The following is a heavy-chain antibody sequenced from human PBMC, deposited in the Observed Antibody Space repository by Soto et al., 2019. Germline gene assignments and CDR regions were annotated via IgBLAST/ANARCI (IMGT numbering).Heavy chain of an antibody. CDR2: ISSSSSYI. J-gene: IGHJ4*02. D-gene: IGHD6-19*01. CDR1: GFIFSRSA. Sequence: PGGSLRLSCAASGFIFSRSAMNWVRQAPGKGLEWVSSISSSSSYIYYADSVKGRFTISRDNAKNSLYLQMNSLRAEDTAVYYCARINSGWGPLIPYPFDYWGQVALVTVSS. CDR3: ARINSGWGPLIPYPFDY. V-gene: IGHV3-21*01.